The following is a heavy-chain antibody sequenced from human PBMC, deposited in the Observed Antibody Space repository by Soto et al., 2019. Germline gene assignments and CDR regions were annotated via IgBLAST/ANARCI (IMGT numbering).Heavy chain of an antibody. J-gene: IGHJ4*02. Sequence: GGSLRLSCAASGFTFSSYAMSWVRQAPGKGLEWVSAISGSGGSTYYADSVKGRFTISRDNSKNTLYLQMNSLRAEDTAVYYCAKDQGDYYYDSSGYGITDYWGQGTLVTSPQ. CDR1: GFTFSSYA. V-gene: IGHV3-23*01. CDR2: ISGSGGST. D-gene: IGHD3-22*01. CDR3: AKDQGDYYYDSSGYGITDY.